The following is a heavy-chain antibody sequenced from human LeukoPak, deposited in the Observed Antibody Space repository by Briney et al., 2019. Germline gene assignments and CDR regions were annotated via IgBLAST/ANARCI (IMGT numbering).Heavy chain of an antibody. D-gene: IGHD1-26*01. CDR3: ARYESSTSPGATTGLYK. CDR2: MNPNSGNT. CDR1: GYTFTSYD. Sequence: ASVKVSCKASGYTFTSYDINWVRQATGRGPEWMGWMNPNSGNTGYAQKFQGRVTMTRNTSISTAYMELSSLRSEDTAVYYWARYESSTSPGATTGLYKGGRETLLSVSS. V-gene: IGHV1-8*01. J-gene: IGHJ4*02.